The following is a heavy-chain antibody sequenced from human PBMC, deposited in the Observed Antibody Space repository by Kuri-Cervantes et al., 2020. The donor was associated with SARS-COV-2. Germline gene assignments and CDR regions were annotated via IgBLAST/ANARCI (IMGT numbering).Heavy chain of an antibody. CDR2: ISPTASTI. CDR3: ARVRAVDM. J-gene: IGHJ3*02. Sequence: GGSLRLSCAASGFTFSSYSMNWVRQAPGKGLEWLAYISPTASTIYYADSVTGRFTISRDNAQNAVYLHMKSLRADDTAVYYCARVRAVDMWGQGTMVTRLL. CDR1: GFTFSSYS. D-gene: IGHD3-10*01. V-gene: IGHV3-48*04.